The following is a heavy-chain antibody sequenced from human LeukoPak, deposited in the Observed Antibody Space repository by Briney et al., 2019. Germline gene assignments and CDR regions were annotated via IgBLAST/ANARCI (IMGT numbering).Heavy chain of an antibody. CDR2: VSTSGRST. V-gene: IGHV3-23*01. Sequence: PGGSLRLSCAAAGFTFSTDAMSGVRQAPGKGLEWVSTVSTSGRSTYYADSVGGRFTISGDNSKNTLSLQMNSLRAEDTAVYYCAKGLNGYGSGSYSHLDAFDIWGQGTLVTVSS. J-gene: IGHJ3*02. CDR3: AKGLNGYGSGSYSHLDAFDI. D-gene: IGHD3-10*01. CDR1: GFTFSTDA.